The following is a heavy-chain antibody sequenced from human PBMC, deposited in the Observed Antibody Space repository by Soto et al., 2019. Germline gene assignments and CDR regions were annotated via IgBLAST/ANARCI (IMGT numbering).Heavy chain of an antibody. J-gene: IGHJ6*02. Sequence: QVQLVQSGAEVKKPGSSVKVSCKASGGTFSSYAISWVRQAPGQGLEWMGGLIPIIGTAIYAQKFQGRVTITADESTSTAYMELSRRRSEDTAVSYCARRVAALRDYYYGMDVWGQGTTVTVSS. D-gene: IGHD3-3*01. CDR2: LIPIIGTA. CDR1: GGTFSSYA. CDR3: ARRVAALRDYYYGMDV. V-gene: IGHV1-69*12.